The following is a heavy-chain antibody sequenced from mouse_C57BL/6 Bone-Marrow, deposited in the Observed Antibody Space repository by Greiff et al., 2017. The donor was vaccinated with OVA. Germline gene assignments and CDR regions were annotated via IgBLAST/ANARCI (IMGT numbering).Heavy chain of an antibody. V-gene: IGHV1-15*01. D-gene: IGHD2-5*01. CDR2: IDPETGGT. CDR1: GYTFTDYE. Sequence: VKLQESGAELVRPGASVTLSCKASGYTFTDYEMHWVKQTPVHGLEWIGAIDPETGGTAYTQKFKGKALLTADKSSSTAYMELRSLTSEDSAVYYCTRTYSNYGDFDYWGQGTTLTVSS. J-gene: IGHJ2*01. CDR3: TRTYSNYGDFDY.